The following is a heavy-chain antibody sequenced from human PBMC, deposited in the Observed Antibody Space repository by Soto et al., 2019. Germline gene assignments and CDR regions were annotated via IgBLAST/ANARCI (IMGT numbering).Heavy chain of an antibody. D-gene: IGHD3-22*01. CDR3: ARVGPWVPYYYDSSPYTFENWFDP. CDR2: IYATGTT. CDR1: GASISGFY. Sequence: SETLSLTCSVSGASISGFYWSWIRKSAGKGLEWIGRIYATGTTDYNPSLKSRVMMEVDTSKKQFPLKLRAVTAADTAVYYCARVGPWVPYYYDSSPYTFENWFDPWGQGTLVTVSS. V-gene: IGHV4-4*07. J-gene: IGHJ5*02.